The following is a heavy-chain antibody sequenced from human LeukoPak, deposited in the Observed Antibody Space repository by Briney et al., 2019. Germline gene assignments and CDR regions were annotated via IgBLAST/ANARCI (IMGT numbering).Heavy chain of an antibody. CDR3: ARRVGYCSGGSCYFDY. Sequence: GESLKISCKGSGYSFTSYWVGWVRQMRGKGLEWMGIIYPGDSDTRYSPSFQGQVTISADKSSSTAYLQWSSLKASDTAMYYCARRVGYCSGGSCYFDYWGQGTLVTVSS. CDR2: IYPGDSDT. J-gene: IGHJ4*02. D-gene: IGHD2-15*01. CDR1: GYSFTSYW. V-gene: IGHV5-51*01.